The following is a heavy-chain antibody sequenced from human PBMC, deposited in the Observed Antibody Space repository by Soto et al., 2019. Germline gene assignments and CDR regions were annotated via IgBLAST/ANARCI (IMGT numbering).Heavy chain of an antibody. CDR3: VRSLYSRDWYGEAY. J-gene: IGHJ4*02. CDR2: IIPIFGTA. D-gene: IGHD6-19*01. CDR1: GGTFSSYA. V-gene: IGHV1-69*01. Sequence: QVQLVQSGAEVKKPGSSVKVSCKASGGTFSSYAISWVRQAPGQGLEWMGGIIPIFGTANYAQKFQGRVTITADESTSSAYMGQSSLRTENTAVYYCVRSLYSRDWYGEAYWGEGTLVTVS.